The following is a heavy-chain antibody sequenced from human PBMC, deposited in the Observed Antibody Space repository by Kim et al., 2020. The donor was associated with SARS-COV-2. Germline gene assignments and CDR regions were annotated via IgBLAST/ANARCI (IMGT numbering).Heavy chain of an antibody. CDR2: IYHSGST. Sequence: SETLSLTCAVSGGSISSSNWWSWVRQPPGKGLEWIGEIYHSGSTNYNPSLKSRVTISVDKSKNQFSLKLSSVTAADTAVYYCARGRRYCSGGSCSPDYWGQGTLVTVSS. CDR1: GGSISSSNW. CDR3: ARGRRYCSGGSCSPDY. V-gene: IGHV4-4*02. D-gene: IGHD2-15*01. J-gene: IGHJ4*02.